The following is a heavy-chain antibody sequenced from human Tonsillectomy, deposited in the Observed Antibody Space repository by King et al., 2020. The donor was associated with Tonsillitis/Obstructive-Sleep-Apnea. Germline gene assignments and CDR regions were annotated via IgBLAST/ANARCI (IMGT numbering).Heavy chain of an antibody. CDR2: IGPSSSFT. Sequence: QLVQSGGGLVKPGGSLTLSCAASGFTFSDYYMTWIRQVPEKGLEWVSYIGPSSSFTRYADSVKGRFTISRDNAKNSLFLQMNSLRAEDTAFYYCARLLTTAPTGTYDYWGQGTLVSVSS. D-gene: IGHD3-22*01. V-gene: IGHV3-11*05. CDR1: GFTFSDYY. CDR3: ARLLTTAPTGTYDY. J-gene: IGHJ4*02.